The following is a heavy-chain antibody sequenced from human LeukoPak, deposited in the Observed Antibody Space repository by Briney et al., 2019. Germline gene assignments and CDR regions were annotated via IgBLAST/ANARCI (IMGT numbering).Heavy chain of an antibody. CDR2: IIPIFGTA. V-gene: IGHV1-69*05. CDR3: ARSDSSGYYPSDDADY. Sequence: ASVKVSCKASGGTFSSYAISWMLQAPGQGLEWMGRIIPIFGTANYAQKFQGRVTITTDESTSTAYMELSSLRSEDTAVYYCARSDSSGYYPSDDADYWGQGTLVTVSS. J-gene: IGHJ4*02. D-gene: IGHD3-22*01. CDR1: GGTFSSYA.